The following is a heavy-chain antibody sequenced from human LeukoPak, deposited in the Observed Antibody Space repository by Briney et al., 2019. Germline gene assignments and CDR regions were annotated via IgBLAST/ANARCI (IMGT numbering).Heavy chain of an antibody. D-gene: IGHD3-3*01. CDR1: GFTFSSHW. J-gene: IGHJ4*02. CDR2: INTDGSTT. CDR3: ARVYTFGPDY. V-gene: IGHV3-74*01. Sequence: PGGSLRLSCAASGFTFSSHWMHWVRQAPGKGLVWVSRINTDGSTTSYADSVKGRFTISRDNTKNTLYLQMNSLRAEDTAVHYCARVYTFGPDYWGQGTLVTVSS.